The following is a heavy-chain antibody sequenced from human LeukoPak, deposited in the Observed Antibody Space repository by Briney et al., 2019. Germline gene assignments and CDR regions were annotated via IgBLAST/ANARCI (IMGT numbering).Heavy chain of an antibody. V-gene: IGHV4-39*01. J-gene: IGHJ4*02. Sequence: SETLSLTCTVSGGSISSSGYYWGWIRQPPGKGLEWIGSIYYSGSTYYNPSLKSRVTISVDTSKNQFSLKLSSVTAADTAVYYCASSIAVAGMDLFDYWGQGTLVTVSS. CDR2: IYYSGST. CDR1: GGSISSSGYY. D-gene: IGHD6-19*01. CDR3: ASSIAVAGMDLFDY.